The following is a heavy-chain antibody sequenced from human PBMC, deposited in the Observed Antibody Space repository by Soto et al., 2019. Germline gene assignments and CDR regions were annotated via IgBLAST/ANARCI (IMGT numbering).Heavy chain of an antibody. Sequence: PGGSLRLSCAASGFTFSTYALSWVRQAPGKGLEWVGFIRNTPYGGATDYAASVRGRFTISRDDSASIAYLQMNSLKTEDSGLYYCSRGSFGYYGPWGPGTLVTVSS. CDR3: SRGSFGYYGP. V-gene: IGHV3-49*04. D-gene: IGHD2-2*03. CDR1: GFTFSTYA. CDR2: IRNTPYGGAT. J-gene: IGHJ5*02.